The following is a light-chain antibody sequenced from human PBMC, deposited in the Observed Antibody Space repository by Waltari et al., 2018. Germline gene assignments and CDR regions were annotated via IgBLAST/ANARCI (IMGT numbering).Light chain of an antibody. J-gene: IGKJ4*01. CDR1: QRVRTN. V-gene: IGKV3-15*01. Sequence: VLLTQSPASLSVSPGATVILSCRASQRVRTNLVWYQQKAGQAPRTLIYGASTRASGVPSRFSGSGSETDFTLIISSLQSEDAAVYFCQQYYVWPPITFGGGTKLEI. CDR2: GAS. CDR3: QQYYVWPPIT.